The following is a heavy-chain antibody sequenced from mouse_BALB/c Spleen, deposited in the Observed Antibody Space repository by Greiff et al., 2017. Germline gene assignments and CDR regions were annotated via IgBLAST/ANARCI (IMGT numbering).Heavy chain of an antibody. CDR2: IWGDGST. CDR1: GFSLTGYG. J-gene: IGHJ4*01. Sequence: VQVVESGPGLVAPSQSLSITCTVSGFSLTGYGVNWVRQPPGKGLEWLGMIWGDGSTDYNSALKSRLSISKDNSKSQVFLKMNSLQTDDTARYYCARGGYGSPGYVMDYWGQGTSVTVSS. V-gene: IGHV2-6-7*01. CDR3: ARGGYGSPGYVMDY. D-gene: IGHD1-1*01.